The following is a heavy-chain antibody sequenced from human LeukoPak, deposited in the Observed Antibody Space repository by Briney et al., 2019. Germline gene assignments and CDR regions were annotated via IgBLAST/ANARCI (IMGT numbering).Heavy chain of an antibody. Sequence: GESLKISCQGSGYNFISNWIGWVRQTPGKGLEFLGIIYPHDSETIHSPSFQGQVTVSVDKSISTAYLQWNSLKASDTAMCYCARVDRRGYSDYTAILPDYWGQGTLVTVSS. V-gene: IGHV5-51*01. D-gene: IGHD5-12*01. J-gene: IGHJ4*02. CDR3: ARVDRRGYSDYTAILPDY. CDR2: IYPHDSET. CDR1: GYNFISNW.